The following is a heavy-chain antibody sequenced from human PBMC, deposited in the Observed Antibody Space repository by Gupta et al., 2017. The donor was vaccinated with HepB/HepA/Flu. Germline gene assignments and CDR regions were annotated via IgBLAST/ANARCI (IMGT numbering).Heavy chain of an antibody. CDR3: AREDVVVPAAISTDAFDI. D-gene: IGHD2-2*01. J-gene: IGHJ3*02. Sequence: QVQLVQSGAEVKKPGASVKVSCKASGYTFTGYYMHWVRQAPGQGLEWMGWINPNSGGTNYAQKFQGRVTMTRDTSISTAYMELSRLRSDDTAVYYCAREDVVVPAAISTDAFDIWGQGTMVTVSS. V-gene: IGHV1-2*02. CDR1: GYTFTGYY. CDR2: INPNSGGT.